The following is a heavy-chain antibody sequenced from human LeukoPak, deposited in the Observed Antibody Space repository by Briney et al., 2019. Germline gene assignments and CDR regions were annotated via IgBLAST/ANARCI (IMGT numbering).Heavy chain of an antibody. CDR1: GFTFDDYA. Sequence: PGGSLRLSCAASGFTFDDYAMHWVRQAPGKGLEWVSGISWNSGSIGYADSVKGRFTISRDNAKNSLYLQMNSLRAEDTALYYCALSRNRNSYGTVPIDYWGQGTLVTVSS. J-gene: IGHJ4*02. CDR2: ISWNSGSI. CDR3: ALSRNRNSYGTVPIDY. D-gene: IGHD5-18*01. V-gene: IGHV3-9*01.